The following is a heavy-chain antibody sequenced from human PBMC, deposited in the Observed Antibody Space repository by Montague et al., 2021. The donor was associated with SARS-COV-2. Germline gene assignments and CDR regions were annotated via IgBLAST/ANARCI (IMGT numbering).Heavy chain of an antibody. J-gene: IGHJ5*02. CDR2: VNGDGSET. D-gene: IGHD6-19*01. V-gene: IGHV3-7*03. CDR1: LFSFSADY. Sequence: SLRLSCAASLFSFSADYMRWVRQAPGKGLEWVGNVNGDGSETGYGDSLKGRIAISRDNAKNSMYLEMDSLRAEDTAVYYCARNRGWYRLESWGQGTLVTVSS. CDR3: ARNRGWYRLES.